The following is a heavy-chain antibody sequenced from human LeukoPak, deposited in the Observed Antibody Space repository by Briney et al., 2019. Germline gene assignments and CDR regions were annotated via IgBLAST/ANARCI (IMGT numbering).Heavy chain of an antibody. Sequence: SETLSLTCTVSGGSISTYYWNWIRQPPGKGLEWIGYIYHSGSTNYNPSLQSRVTISVDTPKNQFSLKLTSVTATDTAVYYCARVSQSRNAWSLYYLDFWGQGTLVTVSS. J-gene: IGHJ4*02. D-gene: IGHD2-2*01. CDR1: GGSISTYY. V-gene: IGHV4-59*01. CDR3: ARVSQSRNAWSLYYLDF. CDR2: IYHSGST.